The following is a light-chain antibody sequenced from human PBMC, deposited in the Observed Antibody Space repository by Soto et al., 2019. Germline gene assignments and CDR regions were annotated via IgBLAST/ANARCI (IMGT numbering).Light chain of an antibody. V-gene: IGKV1-12*01. CDR3: QQANSFPQVT. CDR1: QGIRSW. Sequence: DIQMTQSPSSVSASVGDRVTITCRASQGIRSWLAWYQQKPGKAPKLLIYAASSLQSGVPSRFSGSGSGTDFTLTISSLQPEDFATYYCQQANSFPQVTFGQGTRLEIK. J-gene: IGKJ5*01. CDR2: AAS.